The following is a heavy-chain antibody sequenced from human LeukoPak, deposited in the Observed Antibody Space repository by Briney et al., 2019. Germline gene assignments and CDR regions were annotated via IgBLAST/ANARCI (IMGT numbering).Heavy chain of an antibody. J-gene: IGHJ4*02. CDR1: GFTFSNYG. V-gene: IGHV3-30*02. D-gene: IGHD2-2*01. CDR2: VRSDGDIK. CDR3: AKDLPAAYFDY. Sequence: PGGFLRLSCAASGFTFSNYGMHWVRQAPGKGLEWVAFVRSDGDIKYYADSVKGRFTISRDNSRTTLYLQMNSLRAEDTAVYHCAKDLPAAYFDYWGQGTLVTVSS.